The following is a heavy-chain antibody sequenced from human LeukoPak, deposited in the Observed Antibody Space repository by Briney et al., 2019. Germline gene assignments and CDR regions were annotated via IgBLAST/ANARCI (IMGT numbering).Heavy chain of an antibody. D-gene: IGHD3-9*01. CDR1: GFTFSSYA. Sequence: GGSLRLSCAASGFTFSSYAMHWVRQAPGKGLEGVAVISYDGSNKYYADSVKGRFTISRDNSKNTLYLQMNSLRAEDTAVYYCARGSRYYDILTGFAFDIWGQGTMVTVSS. CDR2: ISYDGSNK. CDR3: ARGSRYYDILTGFAFDI. J-gene: IGHJ3*02. V-gene: IGHV3-30-3*01.